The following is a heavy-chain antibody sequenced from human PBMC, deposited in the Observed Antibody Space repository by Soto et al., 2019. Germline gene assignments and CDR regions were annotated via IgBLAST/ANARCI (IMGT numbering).Heavy chain of an antibody. CDR1: GLPFSSHS. CDR2: ISSSSSYI. Sequence: GXSRSLSSAASGLPFSSHSLNWVRQATGKGLEWVSSISSSSSYIYYADSVKGRFTISRDNAKNSLYLQMNSLRAEDTAVYYCARAARGSVEFDDWGQGTLVTVSS. D-gene: IGHD3-16*01. V-gene: IGHV3-21*01. J-gene: IGHJ4*02. CDR3: ARAARGSVEFDD.